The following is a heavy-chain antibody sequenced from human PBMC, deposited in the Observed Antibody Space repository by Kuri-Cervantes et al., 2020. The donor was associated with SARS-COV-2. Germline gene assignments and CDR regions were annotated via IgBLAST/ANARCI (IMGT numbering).Heavy chain of an antibody. D-gene: IGHD1-26*01. V-gene: IGHV4-59*01. J-gene: IGHJ5*02. Sequence: SETLSLTCTVSGGSINDYYWGWIRQPPGKGLECIGYFYSTSVTNYDPALKTRVTISTDASKNQLYLKLTSVTAADTAVYYCARDNILFSGSGFDTWGQGALVTVSS. CDR2: FYSTSVT. CDR3: ARDNILFSGSGFDT. CDR1: GGSINDYY.